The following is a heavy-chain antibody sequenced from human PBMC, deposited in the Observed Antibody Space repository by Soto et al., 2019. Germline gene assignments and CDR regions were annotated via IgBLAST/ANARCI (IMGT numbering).Heavy chain of an antibody. J-gene: IGHJ6*01. D-gene: IGHD2-15*01. V-gene: IGHV3-30-3*01. CDR1: GFTFSSYA. Sequence: QVQLVESGGGVVQPGRSLRLSCAASGFTFSSYAMHWVRQAPGKGLEWVAVISYDGSNKYYADSVKGRFTISRDNSKNTLYLQMNSLRAEDTAVYYCARAGRIVVVVFYDYGMDVW. CDR2: ISYDGSNK. CDR3: ARAGRIVVVVFYDYGMDV.